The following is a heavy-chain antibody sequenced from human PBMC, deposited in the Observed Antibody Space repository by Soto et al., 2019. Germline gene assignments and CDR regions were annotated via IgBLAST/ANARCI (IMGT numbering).Heavy chain of an antibody. CDR2: IYPHDSDT. Sequence: GESLKISCKASGYSFTNHWIDWVRQLPGQGLQWMGVIYPHDSDTKYSPSFQGHVTLSVDKSSSTAYLQWSGLKASDTAIYYCATPIYGDNDYWGQGTLVTVSS. CDR3: ATPIYGDNDY. CDR1: GYSFTNHW. D-gene: IGHD4-17*01. J-gene: IGHJ4*02. V-gene: IGHV5-51*01.